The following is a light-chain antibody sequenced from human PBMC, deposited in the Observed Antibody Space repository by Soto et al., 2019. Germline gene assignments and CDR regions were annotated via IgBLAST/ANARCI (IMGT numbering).Light chain of an antibody. V-gene: IGKV3-20*01. CDR1: QTGDSRY. CDR2: AAS. CDR3: QQYDSTVWT. J-gene: IGKJ1*01. Sequence: IALTQSPGTLSLSPGETATLSCRASQTGDSRYLAWYQQKRGQAPRLLIYAASSRATGVQDRFSGSGSGTDFTLTIRRLEPEDFAVYYCQQYDSTVWTFGQGTKVDIK.